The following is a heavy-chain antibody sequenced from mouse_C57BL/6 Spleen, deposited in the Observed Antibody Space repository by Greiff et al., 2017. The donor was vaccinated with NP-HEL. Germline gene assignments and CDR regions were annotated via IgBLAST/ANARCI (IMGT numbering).Heavy chain of an antibody. Sequence: QVQLQQSGAELVKPGASVKVSCKASGYTFTSYWMHWVKQRPGQGLEWIGRIHPSDSDTNYNQKFKGKATLTVDKSSSTAYMQLSSMTSEDAAVYYGTISDDYDWFAYWGQGTLVTVSA. CDR2: IHPSDSDT. D-gene: IGHD2-4*01. V-gene: IGHV1-74*01. CDR3: TISDDYDWFAY. CDR1: GYTFTSYW. J-gene: IGHJ3*01.